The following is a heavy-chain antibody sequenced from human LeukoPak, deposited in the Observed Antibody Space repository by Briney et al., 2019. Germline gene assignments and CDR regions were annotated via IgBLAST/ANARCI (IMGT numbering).Heavy chain of an antibody. V-gene: IGHV1-18*01. Sequence: ASVKVACKAYGYTFSTYGLTWERQAPGQWLEWMGSISAYNGDTKDSQSLHGRFTMTTDTSTSPASMELRSLRSDDTAVYYCARSGVVDATSRYMDVWGKGTTVTVSS. CDR2: ISAYNGDT. D-gene: IGHD5-12*01. CDR3: ARSGVVDATSRYMDV. J-gene: IGHJ6*03. CDR1: GYTFSTYG.